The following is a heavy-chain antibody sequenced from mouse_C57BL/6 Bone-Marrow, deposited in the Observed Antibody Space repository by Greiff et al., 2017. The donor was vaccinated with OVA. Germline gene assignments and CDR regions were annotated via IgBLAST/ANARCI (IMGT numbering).Heavy chain of an antibody. Sequence: EVHGVESGEGLVKPGGSLKLSCAASGFTFSSYAMSWVRQTPEKRLEWVAYISSGGDYIYYADTVKGRFTISRDNARNTLYLQMSSLKSEDTAMYYCTRDRASSHWYFDVWGTGTTVTVSS. CDR1: GFTFSSYA. CDR3: TRDRASSHWYFDV. J-gene: IGHJ1*03. D-gene: IGHD1-1*01. CDR2: ISSGGDYI. V-gene: IGHV5-9-1*02.